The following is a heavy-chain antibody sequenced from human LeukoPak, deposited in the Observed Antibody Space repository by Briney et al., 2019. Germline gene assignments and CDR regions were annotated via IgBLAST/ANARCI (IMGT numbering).Heavy chain of an antibody. V-gene: IGHV1-46*01. J-gene: IGHJ1*01. Sequence: ASVKVSCKASGYTFTSYYMHWVRQAPGQGLEWVGIINPSGGSTSYAHKFQGRFTMTRDTSTSTVYMELSSLRSEGTAVYYCARETELRRPREAEYFQHWGQGTLVTVSS. CDR2: INPSGGST. D-gene: IGHD1-7*01. CDR3: ARETELRRPREAEYFQH. CDR1: GYTFTSYY.